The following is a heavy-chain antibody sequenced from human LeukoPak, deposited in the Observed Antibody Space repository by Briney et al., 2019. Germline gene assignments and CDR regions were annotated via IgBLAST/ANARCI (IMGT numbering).Heavy chain of an antibody. CDR3: ARLDVVVVAAPASRGIDY. Sequence: ASVKVSCKASGYTFTGYYMHWVRQAPGQGLEWMGWINPNSCGTNYAQKFQGRVTMTRDTAISTAYMELSRLRSDDTAVYYCARLDVVVVAAPASRGIDYWGQGTLVTVSS. CDR1: GYTFTGYY. V-gene: IGHV1-2*02. D-gene: IGHD2-15*01. CDR2: INPNSCGT. J-gene: IGHJ4*02.